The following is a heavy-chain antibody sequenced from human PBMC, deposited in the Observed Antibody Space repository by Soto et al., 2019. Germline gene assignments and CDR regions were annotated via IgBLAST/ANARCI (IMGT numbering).Heavy chain of an antibody. Sequence: QGQLVQSGAEVKQPWSEVKFSCKASVGTFSSYAISWVRQAPGQGLEWMGGIIPSFGTPNYAQKFQGRVTITADESTSTAYMELSSLRSEDTAVYYCAPRLGEEGDAFDLWGQGTMVTVSS. CDR3: APRLGEEGDAFDL. J-gene: IGHJ3*01. D-gene: IGHD3-16*01. CDR2: IIPSFGTP. V-gene: IGHV1-69*01. CDR1: VGTFSSYA.